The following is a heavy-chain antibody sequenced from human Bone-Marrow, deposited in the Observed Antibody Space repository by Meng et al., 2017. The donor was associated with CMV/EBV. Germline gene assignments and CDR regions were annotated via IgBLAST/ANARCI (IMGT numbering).Heavy chain of an antibody. CDR1: GYPFSRHG. CDR2: ISAYNGST. J-gene: IGHJ4*02. D-gene: IGHD2-2*01. CDR3: ARDRGPYQLLIHFDY. V-gene: IGHV1-18*01. Sequence: VQLVQSGAEGKTPGASVKVVCKASGYPFSRHGISWLRQARGQGLEWMGWISAYNGSTNYAQKLQGRVTMTTDTSTSTAYMELRSLRSDDTAVYYCARDRGPYQLLIHFDYWGQGTLVTVSS.